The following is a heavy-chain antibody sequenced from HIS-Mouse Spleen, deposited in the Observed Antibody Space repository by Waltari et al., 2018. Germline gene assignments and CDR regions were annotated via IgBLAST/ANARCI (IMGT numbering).Heavy chain of an antibody. J-gene: IGHJ5*02. Sequence: EVQLVESGGGLVQPGGSLRLSCAASGFTFSSYSMNWVRQAPGEGIEWVSSISMSSITIYYTDSVKGRFTISRDNAKNSLYLQMNSLRAEDTAVYYCARDLGNWFDPWGQGTLVTVSS. CDR2: ISMSSITI. CDR1: GFTFSSYS. V-gene: IGHV3-48*01. CDR3: ARDLGNWFDP.